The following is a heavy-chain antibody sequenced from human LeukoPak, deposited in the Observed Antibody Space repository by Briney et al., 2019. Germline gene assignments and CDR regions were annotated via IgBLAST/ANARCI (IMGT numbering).Heavy chain of an antibody. CDR2: INSDGRST. J-gene: IGHJ3*02. V-gene: IGHV3-74*01. CDR3: VRGYCSGGSCYARAFDI. Sequence: GGSLRLSCAASGFTFSGYWMHWVRQAPEKGLVWVSRINSDGRSTSYADSVKGRFTISRDDAKNSLYLQMNSLRAEDTAVYYCVRGYCSGGSCYARAFDIWGQGTMVTVSS. CDR1: GFTFSGYW. D-gene: IGHD2-15*01.